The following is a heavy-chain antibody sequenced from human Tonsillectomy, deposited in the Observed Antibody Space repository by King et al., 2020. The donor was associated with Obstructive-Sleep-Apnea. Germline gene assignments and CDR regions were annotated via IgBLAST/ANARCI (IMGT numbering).Heavy chain of an antibody. V-gene: IGHV3-23*04. CDR2: ISGRGAGT. J-gene: IGHJ4*02. CDR3: AKGRGALYYFDY. D-gene: IGHD3-16*01. Sequence: VQLVESGGGLEQPGGSLRLSCAASGFTFSSYAMSWVRQTPGKGLEWVSGISGRGAGTYAADSVKGRFTISRDNSKNTLYLQMNSLRAEDTDVYYCAKGRGALYYFDYWGQGTLVTVSS. CDR1: GFTFSSYA.